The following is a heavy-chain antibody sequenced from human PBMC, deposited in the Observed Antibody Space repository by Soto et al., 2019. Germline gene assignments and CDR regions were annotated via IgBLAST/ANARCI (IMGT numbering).Heavy chain of an antibody. CDR1: GGSFSGYY. J-gene: IGHJ4*02. CDR2: INHSGST. V-gene: IGHV4-34*01. CDR3: ARGGYQVYAIQRRSHFDY. Sequence: QVQLQQWGAGLLKPSETLSLTCAVYGGSFSGYYWSWIRQPPGKGLEWIGEINHSGSTNYNPSLKSRVTISVDTSKNQFSLKLSSVTAADTAVYYCARGGYQVYAIQRRSHFDYWGQGTLVTVSS. D-gene: IGHD2-8*01.